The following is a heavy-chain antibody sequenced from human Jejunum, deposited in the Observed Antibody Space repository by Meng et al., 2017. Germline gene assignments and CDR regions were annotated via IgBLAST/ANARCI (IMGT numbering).Heavy chain of an antibody. CDR1: GFPFSSYW. V-gene: IGHV3-74*01. J-gene: IGHJ4*02. CDR3: ARSGGVVDY. D-gene: IGHD1-26*01. Sequence: GGSLRLSCAASGFPFSSYWMHWVRQAPGKGLMWVSLINNDGTTTNYAGSVKGRFTISRDNANNTLYLQMTSLRAEDTAVYYCARSGGVVDYWGQGTPVTVSS. CDR2: INNDGTTT.